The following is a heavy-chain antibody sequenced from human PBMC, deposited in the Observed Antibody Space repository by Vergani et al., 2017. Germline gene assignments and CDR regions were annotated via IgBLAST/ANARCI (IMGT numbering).Heavy chain of an antibody. D-gene: IGHD3-10*01. Sequence: QVQLQQWGAGLLKPSETLSLTCAVYGGSFSGYYWSWIRQPPGKGLEWIGEINHSGSTNYNPSLKSRVTISVATSKNQFSLKLSSVTAADTAVYYCAISYGSGSYSMAWGQGTLVTVSS. V-gene: IGHV4-34*01. J-gene: IGHJ5*02. CDR1: GGSFSGYY. CDR3: AISYGSGSYSMA. CDR2: INHSGST.